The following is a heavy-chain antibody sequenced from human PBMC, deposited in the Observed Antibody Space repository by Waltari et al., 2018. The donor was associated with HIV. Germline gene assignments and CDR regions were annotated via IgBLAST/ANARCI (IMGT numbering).Heavy chain of an antibody. CDR2: INGGTTGT. D-gene: IGHD3-22*01. Sequence: EVQLLESGGDLQQTGGSLRLSCAASGFTFSSYALSWVRQAPGRGLEWVSSINGGTTGTFYAYSVKGRFTISRDSSKNTLYLQMNSLRAEDTAVYYCAKDRSYDSSGYFDYWGEGTLVTVSS. J-gene: IGHJ4*02. V-gene: IGHV3-23*01. CDR1: GFTFSSYA. CDR3: AKDRSYDSSGYFDY.